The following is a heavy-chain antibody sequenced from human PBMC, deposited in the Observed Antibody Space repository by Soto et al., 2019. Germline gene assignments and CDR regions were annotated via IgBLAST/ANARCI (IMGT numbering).Heavy chain of an antibody. Sequence: GASVKVSCKASGYTFSSYVIHWVRQAPGQRLEWMGWINPGNGYTKYSQKIQGRASIIRDTSASTVYMDLSSLRSEDTAVYYCARTRGGYDSALDYWGQGTLVTVSS. V-gene: IGHV1-3*01. CDR2: INPGNGYT. CDR3: ARTRGGYDSALDY. CDR1: GYTFSSYV. D-gene: IGHD5-12*01. J-gene: IGHJ4*02.